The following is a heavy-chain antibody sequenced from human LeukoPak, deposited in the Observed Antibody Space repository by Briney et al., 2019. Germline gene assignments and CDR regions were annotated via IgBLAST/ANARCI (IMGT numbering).Heavy chain of an antibody. CDR1: GYSFSTYW. CDR2: IYPGDSDT. D-gene: IGHD1-1*01. CDR3: AITSTGTTAFDY. J-gene: IGHJ4*02. Sequence: GESLKISCKGSGYSFSTYWIGWVRQMPGKGLEWMGTIYPGDSDTRYSPSFQGQVTISADKAITTAYLQWSSLKTSDTAMYYCAITSTGTTAFDYWGQGTLVTVSS. V-gene: IGHV5-51*01.